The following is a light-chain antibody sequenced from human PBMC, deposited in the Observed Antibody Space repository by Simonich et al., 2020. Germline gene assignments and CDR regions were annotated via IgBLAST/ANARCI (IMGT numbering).Light chain of an antibody. CDR3: QQYNNRPGT. CDR1: QRVSSN. CDR2: GAS. J-gene: IGKJ1*01. Sequence: EIVMTQSPATLSVSPGERATLSCRASQRVSSNLAWYQQKPGQAPRLLIYGASTRATGSPARFSGSGSGTEFTLTISSMQSEDFAVYYCQQYNNRPGTFGQGTKVEIK. V-gene: IGKV3-15*01.